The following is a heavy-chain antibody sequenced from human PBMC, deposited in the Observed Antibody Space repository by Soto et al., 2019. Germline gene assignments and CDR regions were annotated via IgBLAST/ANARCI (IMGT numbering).Heavy chain of an antibody. CDR1: GFTFSDYY. J-gene: IGHJ6*02. CDR3: ARSHDYGDYAVYYYYYGMDV. D-gene: IGHD4-17*01. CDR2: ISSSSSYT. Sequence: QVQLVESGGGLVKPGGSLRLSCAASGFTFSDYYMSWIRQAPGKGLEWVSYISSSSSYTNYADSVKGRFIISRDNAKNSLYLQMNSLRAEDTAVYYCARSHDYGDYAVYYYYYGMDVWGQGTTVTVSS. V-gene: IGHV3-11*06.